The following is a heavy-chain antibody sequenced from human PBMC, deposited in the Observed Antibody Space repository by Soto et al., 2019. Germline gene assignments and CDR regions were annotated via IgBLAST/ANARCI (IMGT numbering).Heavy chain of an antibody. CDR2: ISGSDGKT. CDR3: AKWSYLDY. Sequence: AGGSLRLSCTTSGFSFASFAMTWVRQAPGKGLEWVATISGSDGKTYYADSVKGRFSISRDTSRNTLYLQMNSLRADDTAIYYCAKWSYLDYWGQGTRVTVPS. V-gene: IGHV3-23*01. D-gene: IGHD3-3*01. J-gene: IGHJ4*02. CDR1: GFSFASFA.